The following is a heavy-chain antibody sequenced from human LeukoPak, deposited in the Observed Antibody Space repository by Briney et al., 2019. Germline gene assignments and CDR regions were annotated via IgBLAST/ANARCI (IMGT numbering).Heavy chain of an antibody. CDR2: ICSSSSYI. CDR1: GFTFSSYS. CDR3: ARDLGANYYDSSGYYFDAFDI. V-gene: IGHV3-21*01. Sequence: PGGSLRLSCADSGFTFSSYSMNWVRQAPGKGVEWVSDICSSSSYIYYADSVKGGITISREKAKKSLYMQMDRLRDEETAVYYCARDLGANYYDSSGYYFDAFDIWGQGTMVTVSS. J-gene: IGHJ3*02. D-gene: IGHD3-22*01.